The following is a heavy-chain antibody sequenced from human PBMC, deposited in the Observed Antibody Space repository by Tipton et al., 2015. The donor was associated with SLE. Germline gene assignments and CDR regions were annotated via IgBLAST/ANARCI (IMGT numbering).Heavy chain of an antibody. D-gene: IGHD5-12*01. Sequence: TLSLTCTVSGGSISSHYWSWIRQPAGKGLEWIGYIYTSGSTNYNPSLKSRVTISVDTSKNQFSLKLSSVTAADTAVYYCARAYSGYPGNDAFDIWGQGTMVTVSS. CDR2: IYTSGST. J-gene: IGHJ3*02. CDR3: ARAYSGYPGNDAFDI. CDR1: GGSISSHY. V-gene: IGHV4-4*09.